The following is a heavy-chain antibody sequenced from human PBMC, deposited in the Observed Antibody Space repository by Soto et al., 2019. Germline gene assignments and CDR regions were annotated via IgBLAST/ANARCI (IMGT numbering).Heavy chain of an antibody. J-gene: IGHJ4*02. CDR1: GFTFSSYG. Sequence: QVQLVESGGGVVQPGRSLRLSCAASGFTFSSYGMHWVRQAPGKGLEWVAVIWYDGSNKYYADSVKGRFTISRDNSKNTLYLQMNSLRAEDTAVYYCARSGLGELKGFDYWGQGTLVTVSS. D-gene: IGHD3-10*01. CDR2: IWYDGSNK. V-gene: IGHV3-33*01. CDR3: ARSGLGELKGFDY.